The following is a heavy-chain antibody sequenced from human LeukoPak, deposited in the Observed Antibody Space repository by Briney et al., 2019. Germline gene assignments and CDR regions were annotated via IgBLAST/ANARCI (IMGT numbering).Heavy chain of an antibody. Sequence: GGSLRLSCAASGFTFSSYEMSCVRQAPGKGLEWVSYISRSGSTIYYADSVKGRFTISRDNAKNSLYLQMNSLRAEDTAVYYCAKKGNWNYHLYGIDVWGQGDTVTVSS. J-gene: IGHJ6*01. V-gene: IGHV3-48*03. CDR2: ISRSGSTI. D-gene: IGHD1-1*01. CDR3: AKKGNWNYHLYGIDV. CDR1: GFTFSSYE.